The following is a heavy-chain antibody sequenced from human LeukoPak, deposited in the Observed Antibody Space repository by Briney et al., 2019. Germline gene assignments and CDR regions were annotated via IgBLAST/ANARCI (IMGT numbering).Heavy chain of an antibody. J-gene: IGHJ4*02. CDR3: ARGRAAAGIRLFVY. CDR2: MNPNSGNT. V-gene: IGHV1-8*02. D-gene: IGHD6-13*01. Sequence: ASVKVSCKTSGGTFLSHIFSWVRQATGQGLEWMGWMNPNSGNTGYAQKFQGRVTMTRNTSISTAYMELSSLRSEDTAVYYCARGRAAAGIRLFVYWGQGTLVTVSS. CDR1: GGTFLSHI.